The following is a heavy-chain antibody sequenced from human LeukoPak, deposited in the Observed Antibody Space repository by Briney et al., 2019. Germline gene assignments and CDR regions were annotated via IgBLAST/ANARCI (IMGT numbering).Heavy chain of an antibody. Sequence: GASVKVSCKASGYTFTSYYMHWVRQAPGQGLEWMGIINPSGGSTSYAQKFQGRVTMTRDTSTSTVYMELSSLRSEDTAVYYCARDSRRAMYYDILTGYYPYWGQGTLVTVSS. V-gene: IGHV1-46*03. CDR3: ARDSRRAMYYDILTGYYPY. D-gene: IGHD3-9*01. CDR2: INPSGGST. CDR1: GYTFTSYY. J-gene: IGHJ4*02.